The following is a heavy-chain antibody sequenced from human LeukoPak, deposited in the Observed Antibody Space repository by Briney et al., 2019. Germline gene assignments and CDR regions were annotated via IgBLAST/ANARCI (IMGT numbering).Heavy chain of an antibody. J-gene: IGHJ4*02. CDR2: ISGSGDST. V-gene: IGHV3-23*01. CDR1: GFTFSTYA. D-gene: IGHD6-19*01. CDR3: AKDSSGFG. Sequence: PGGSLRLSCAASGFTFSTYAVNWVRQAPGKGLEWVSTISGSGDSTYYADSVKGRFTISRDNSKDTLYLQMNSLRAEDTAVYYCAKDSSGFGWGQGTLVTVSS.